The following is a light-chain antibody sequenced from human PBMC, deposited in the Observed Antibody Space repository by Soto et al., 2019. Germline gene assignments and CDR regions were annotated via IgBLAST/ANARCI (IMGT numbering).Light chain of an antibody. CDR3: QQYNNWPTGS. Sequence: EIVMTQSPAILSVSPGERATLSCRASQSVGRNIAWYQQKPGQAPRLLIHGASTRATGIPARVSGSGSGTEFTLTISSLQSDDVAGDYCQQYNNWPTGSFGQGTKVEVK. J-gene: IGKJ1*01. V-gene: IGKV3-15*01. CDR2: GAS. CDR1: QSVGRN.